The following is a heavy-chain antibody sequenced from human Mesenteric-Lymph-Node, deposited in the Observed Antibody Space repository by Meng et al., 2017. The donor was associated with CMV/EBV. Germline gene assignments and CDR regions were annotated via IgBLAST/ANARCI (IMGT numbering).Heavy chain of an antibody. CDR1: GGTFSSYA. Sequence: ASVKVSCKASGGTFSSYAISWVRQAPGQGLEWMGIINPSGGSTSYAQKFQGRVTMTRDTSTSTVYMELSSLRSEDTAVYYCARGYCSSTSCFLTQYYYYYGMDVWGQGTTVTVSS. J-gene: IGHJ6*02. V-gene: IGHV1-46*01. CDR3: ARGYCSSTSCFLTQYYYYYGMDV. D-gene: IGHD2-2*01. CDR2: INPSGGST.